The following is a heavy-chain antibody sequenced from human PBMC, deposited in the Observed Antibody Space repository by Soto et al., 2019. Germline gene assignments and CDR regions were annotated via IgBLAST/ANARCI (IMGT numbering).Heavy chain of an antibody. CDR2: ISYDGSNK. CDR1: GFTFSSYG. Sequence: PGGSLRLSCAASGFTFSSYGMHWVRQAPGKGLEWVAVISYDGSNKYYADSVKGRFTISRDNPKNTLYLQMNSLRAEDTAVYYCARGRGYYGSGSYYSFGVWFDPWGQGTLVTVSS. D-gene: IGHD3-10*01. CDR3: ARGRGYYGSGSYYSFGVWFDP. V-gene: IGHV3-30*03. J-gene: IGHJ5*02.